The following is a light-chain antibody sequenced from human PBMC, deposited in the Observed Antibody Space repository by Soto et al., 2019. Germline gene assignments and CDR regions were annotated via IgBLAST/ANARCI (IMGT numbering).Light chain of an antibody. V-gene: IGKV1-39*01. CDR1: LPITTY. Sequence: DIQMTQSPSSLSASVGDRVTITCRASLPITTYLNWFQQKPGKAPKLLIYGASTLQTGVPSRFSGSGSGTDFTLTISSLQPEDFATYYCQQRGTFGQGTKVEIK. J-gene: IGKJ1*01. CDR2: GAS. CDR3: QQRGT.